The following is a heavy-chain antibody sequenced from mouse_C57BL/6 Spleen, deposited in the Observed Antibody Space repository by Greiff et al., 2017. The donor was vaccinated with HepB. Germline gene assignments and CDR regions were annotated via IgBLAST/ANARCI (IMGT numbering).Heavy chain of an antibody. CDR2: ISDGGSYT. Sequence: EVMLVESGGGLVKPGGSLKLSCAASGFTFSSYAMSWVRQTPEKRLEWVATISDGGSYTYYPDNVKGRFTISRDNAKNNLYLQMSHLKSEDTAMYYCAREDYYYGSSYDWYFDVWGTGTTVTVSS. V-gene: IGHV5-4*01. J-gene: IGHJ1*03. CDR1: GFTFSSYA. D-gene: IGHD1-1*01. CDR3: AREDYYYGSSYDWYFDV.